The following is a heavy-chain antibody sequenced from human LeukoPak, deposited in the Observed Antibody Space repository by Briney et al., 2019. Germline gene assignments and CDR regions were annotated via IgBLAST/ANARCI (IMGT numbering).Heavy chain of an antibody. V-gene: IGHV3-23*01. CDR3: AKVWGGARGQAVDTAMVRHFDY. CDR1: GFTFSTYA. Sequence: PGGSLRLSCAASGFTFSTYAMYWVRQAPGKGLEWVSGIFGSGGSTHYADSVKGRFTISRDNSKNTVYLQMNSLRAEDTAVYYCAKVWGGARGQAVDTAMVRHFDYWGQGTLVTVSS. D-gene: IGHD5-18*01. J-gene: IGHJ4*02. CDR2: IFGSGGST.